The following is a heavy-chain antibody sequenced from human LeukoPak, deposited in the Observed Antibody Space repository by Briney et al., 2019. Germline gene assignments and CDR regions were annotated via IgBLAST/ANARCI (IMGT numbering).Heavy chain of an antibody. J-gene: IGHJ4*02. CDR3: ARRIYESSAYEFDH. CDR1: GFTFTAFY. D-gene: IGHD3-22*01. CDR2: INPHSGDT. Sequence: ASVRVSCKASGFTFTAFYTHWVRQAPGQGLEWMGWINPHSGDTDYAQRFQGRVTMTRDTSISTAYMELSRLRSDDTAVYYCARRIYESSAYEFDHWGQGTLVTVSS. V-gene: IGHV1-2*02.